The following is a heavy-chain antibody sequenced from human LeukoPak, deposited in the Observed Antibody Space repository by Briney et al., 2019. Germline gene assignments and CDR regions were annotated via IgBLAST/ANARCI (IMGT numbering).Heavy chain of an antibody. Sequence: SETLSLTCTVSGGSISSRNYYWGWIRQPPGKGLEWIGYIYYSGSTNYNPSLKSRVTTSVDTSKNQFSLKLSSVTAADTAVYYCAREGNTYGSNWFDPWGQGTLVTVSS. CDR1: GGSISSRNYY. V-gene: IGHV4-61*01. J-gene: IGHJ5*02. CDR3: AREGNTYGSNWFDP. D-gene: IGHD5-18*01. CDR2: IYYSGST.